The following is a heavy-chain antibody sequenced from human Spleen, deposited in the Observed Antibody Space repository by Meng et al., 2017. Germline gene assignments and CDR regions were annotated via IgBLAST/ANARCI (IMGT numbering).Heavy chain of an antibody. J-gene: IGHJ4*02. CDR1: GFTFSSYA. CDR2: TSGSGGST. Sequence: GGSLRLSCAASGFTFSSYAMSWVRQAPGKGLEWVSVTSGSGGSTYHADSVKGRFTISRDNSKNTLYLQMNSLRAEDTAVYYCAKDLPSDYYDSSGYLDYWGQGTLVTVSS. D-gene: IGHD3-22*01. CDR3: AKDLPSDYYDSSGYLDY. V-gene: IGHV3-23*01.